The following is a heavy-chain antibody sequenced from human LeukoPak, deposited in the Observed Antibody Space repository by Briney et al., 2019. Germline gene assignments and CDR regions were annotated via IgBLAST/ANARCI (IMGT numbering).Heavy chain of an antibody. D-gene: IGHD4-17*01. CDR2: IYSSGST. CDR1: GGSIRSYY. CDR3: ARHELRSPLPYYFDY. J-gene: IGHJ4*02. V-gene: IGHV4-4*07. Sequence: SETLSLTCTVSGGSIRSYYWSWIRQPAGKGLEWIGRIYSSGSTNYNPSLKSRVTMSVDTSKNHFSLRLNSVTAADTAVYYCARHELRSPLPYYFDYWGQGTLVTVSS.